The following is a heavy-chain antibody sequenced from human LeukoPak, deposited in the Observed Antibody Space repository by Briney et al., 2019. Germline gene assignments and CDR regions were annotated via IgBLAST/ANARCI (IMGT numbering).Heavy chain of an antibody. Sequence: PGGSLRLSCAASGFTFSSNSMNWVRQAPGRGLVWVSYISSTGGTIYYADSMKGRFTISRDNAKNSLYLQMNSLRVEDTAVYYCAILPTYGDPEDNPPDYYYGMDVWGQGTTVTVSS. D-gene: IGHD4-17*01. V-gene: IGHV3-48*04. CDR1: GFTFSSNS. CDR3: AILPTYGDPEDNPPDYYYGMDV. J-gene: IGHJ6*02. CDR2: ISSTGGTI.